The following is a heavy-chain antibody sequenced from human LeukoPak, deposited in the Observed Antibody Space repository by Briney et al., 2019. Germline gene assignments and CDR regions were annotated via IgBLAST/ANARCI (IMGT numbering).Heavy chain of an antibody. CDR3: ARDFEWSFDY. CDR1: GFTFSYHG. J-gene: IGHJ4*02. CDR2: IRSDGSDK. Sequence: GRSLRLSCAASGFTFSYHGMHWVRQAPGKGLEWVAFIRSDGSDKYYADSVKGRFTISRDSSKNTPFLQMNSLRPEDTAVYFCARDFEWSFDYWGQGTLVTVSS. V-gene: IGHV3-30*02. D-gene: IGHD3-3*01.